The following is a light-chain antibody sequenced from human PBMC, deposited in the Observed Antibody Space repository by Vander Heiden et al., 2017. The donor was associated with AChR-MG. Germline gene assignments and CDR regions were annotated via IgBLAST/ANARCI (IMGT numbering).Light chain of an antibody. Sequence: QSVLTQPPSASGTPGQRVPISCSGSSSNIGSNYVYWYQQLPGTAPKLLSDRNNQRPAGVPDRFSGSKSGTSASLAISGLRSEDEADYYCAAWDDSLSGPVFGGGTKLTVL. CDR2: RNN. J-gene: IGLJ3*02. CDR3: AAWDDSLSGPV. CDR1: SSNIGSNY. V-gene: IGLV1-47*01.